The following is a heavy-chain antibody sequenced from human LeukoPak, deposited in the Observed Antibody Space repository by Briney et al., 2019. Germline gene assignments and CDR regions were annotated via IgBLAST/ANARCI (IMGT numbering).Heavy chain of an antibody. CDR1: GFTFSRYD. V-gene: IGHV3-74*01. CDR3: AREGISSSWDFYYYYGMDV. Sequence: GGSLRLSCVASGFTFSRYDMNWVRQAPGKGLVWVSRINSDGSSTSYADSVKGRFTISRDNAKNTLYLQTNSLRAEDTAVYYCAREGISSSWDFYYYYGMDVWGQGTTVTVSS. CDR2: INSDGSST. D-gene: IGHD6-13*01. J-gene: IGHJ6*02.